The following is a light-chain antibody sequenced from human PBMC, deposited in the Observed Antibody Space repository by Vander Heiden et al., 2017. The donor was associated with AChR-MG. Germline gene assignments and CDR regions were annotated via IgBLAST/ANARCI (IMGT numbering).Light chain of an antibody. CDR2: KND. CDR1: SSNIGSNT. V-gene: IGLV1-44*01. J-gene: IGLJ1*01. CDR3: AAWDDSLNSAYV. Sequence: QSVLTQAPSPSGTPGQRVTIFCPGSSSNIGSNTVHWYQQLPGTAPKLLIYKNDQRPSGVPDRFSGSKSGTSASLAISGLRSEDEGDYYCAAWDDSLNSAYVFGTGTKVTVL.